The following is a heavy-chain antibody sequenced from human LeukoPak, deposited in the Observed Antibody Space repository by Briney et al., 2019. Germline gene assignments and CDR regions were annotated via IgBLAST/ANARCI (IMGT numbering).Heavy chain of an antibody. D-gene: IGHD2-21*01. CDR2: ISWNSGSI. CDR1: GFTFDGYA. J-gene: IGHJ4*02. Sequence: GGSLRLSCAASGFTFDGYAMHWVRQAPGKGLEWVSGISWNSGSIGYADSVKGRFTISRDNAKNSLYLQMNSLRAEDTALYYRAKDLHGDPLYYFDYWGQGTLVTVSS. V-gene: IGHV3-9*01. CDR3: AKDLHGDPLYYFDY.